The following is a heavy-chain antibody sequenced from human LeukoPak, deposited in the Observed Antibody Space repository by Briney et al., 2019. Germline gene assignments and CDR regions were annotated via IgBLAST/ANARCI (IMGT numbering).Heavy chain of an antibody. J-gene: IGHJ4*02. V-gene: IGHV3-23*01. CDR2: ISGSGGST. D-gene: IGHD2-2*03. CDR3: AKDGYCSSTSCYWSY. Sequence: PGGSLRLSCAASGFTFSNYVMSWVRQAPGKGLEWVSAISGSGGSTYYADSVKGRFTISRDNSKNTLYLQMNSLRAEDTAVYYCAKDGYCSSTSCYWSYWGQGTLVTVSS. CDR1: GFTFSNYV.